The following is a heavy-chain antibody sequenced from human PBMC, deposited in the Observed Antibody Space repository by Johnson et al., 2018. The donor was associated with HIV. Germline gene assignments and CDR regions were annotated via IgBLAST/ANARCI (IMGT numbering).Heavy chain of an antibody. CDR3: AYSSSPLSGDAFDI. CDR1: GFTFRTYA. V-gene: IGHV3-30*04. Sequence: QVQLVESGGGVVQPGGSLRLSCAASGFTFRTYAMHWVRQAPGKGLEWVAVLSYDGSNKYYADSVKGRFTISRDNSKNTRYLQMNSLRAEDTAVYYCAYSSSPLSGDAFDIWGQGTMVTVSS. D-gene: IGHD6-6*01. CDR2: LSYDGSNK. J-gene: IGHJ3*02.